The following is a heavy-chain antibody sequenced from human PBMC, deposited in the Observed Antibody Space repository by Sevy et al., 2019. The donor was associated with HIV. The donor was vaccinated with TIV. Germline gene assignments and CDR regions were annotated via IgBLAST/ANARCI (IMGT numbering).Heavy chain of an antibody. CDR2: IIPIFGTT. CDR1: GGTFSNYA. Sequence: ASVKVSCKASGGTFSNYALSWVRQAPGQGLEWMGGIIPIFGTTNFAQTFQGRVTITADESRSTAYMELSSLKPADTAVYYCARTPLLSIPGTTDVYFDILGQGTLVTVSS. V-gene: IGHV1-69*13. D-gene: IGHD4-4*01. J-gene: IGHJ4*02. CDR3: ARTPLLSIPGTTDVYFDI.